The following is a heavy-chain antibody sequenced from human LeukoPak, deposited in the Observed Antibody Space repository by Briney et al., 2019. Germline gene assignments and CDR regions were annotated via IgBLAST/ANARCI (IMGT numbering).Heavy chain of an antibody. Sequence: SETLSLTCTVSGGSISSYYWSWIRQPPGKGLEWIGEINHSGSTNYNPSLKSRVTISVDTSKNQFSLKLSSVTAADTAVYYCARAAGQWLVRKDYYYYYMDVWGKGTTVTVSS. D-gene: IGHD6-19*01. CDR2: INHSGST. V-gene: IGHV4-34*01. J-gene: IGHJ6*03. CDR1: GGSISSYY. CDR3: ARAAGQWLVRKDYYYYYMDV.